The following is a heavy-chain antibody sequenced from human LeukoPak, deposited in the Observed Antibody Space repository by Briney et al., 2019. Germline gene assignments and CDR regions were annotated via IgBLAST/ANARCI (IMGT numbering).Heavy chain of an antibody. CDR3: ATRYYYDSSGYYGFGY. D-gene: IGHD3-22*01. CDR2: FDPEDGET. V-gene: IGHV1-24*01. J-gene: IGHJ4*02. CDR1: GYTLTELS. Sequence: ASVKVSCKVSGYTLTELSMHWVRQAPGKGVEWMGGFDPEDGETIYAQKFQGRVTMTEDTSTDTAYMELSSLRSEDMAVYYCATRYYYDSSGYYGFGYWGQGTLVTVSS.